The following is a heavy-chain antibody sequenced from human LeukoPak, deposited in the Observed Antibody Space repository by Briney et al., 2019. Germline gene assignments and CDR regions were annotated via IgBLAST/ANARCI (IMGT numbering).Heavy chain of an antibody. D-gene: IGHD7-27*01. CDR1: GGSFSGYY. V-gene: IGHV4-34*01. CDR2: INHSGST. J-gene: IGHJ4*02. CDR3: ARGRTGDY. Sequence: KPSETLSLTCAVYGGSFSGYYWSWIRQTPGKGLEWIGEINHSGSTNYNPSLKSRVTISVDTSKNQFSLKLSSVTAADTAVYYCARGRTGDYWGQGTLVTVSS.